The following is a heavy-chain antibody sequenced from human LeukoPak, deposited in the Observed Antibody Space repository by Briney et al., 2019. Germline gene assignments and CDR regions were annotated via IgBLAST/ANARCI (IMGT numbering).Heavy chain of an antibody. CDR3: ARDAGWRLLDY. CDR1: GFRFSDYA. J-gene: IGHJ4*02. D-gene: IGHD6-25*01. CDR2: ISYNGGRK. Sequence: GGSLRLSCVASGFRFSDYAIHWVRQAPGKGLEWVALISYNGGRKEYADSVKGRFTISRDNAKNSLYLQMNSLRVEDTAVYYCARDAGWRLLDYWGRGTQVTVSS. V-gene: IGHV3-30-3*01.